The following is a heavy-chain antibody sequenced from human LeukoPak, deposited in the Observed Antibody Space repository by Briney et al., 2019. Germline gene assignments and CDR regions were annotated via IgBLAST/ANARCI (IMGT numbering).Heavy chain of an antibody. D-gene: IGHD6-6*01. V-gene: IGHV4-31*03. CDR1: GGSISNGGFY. CDR3: ARARFLSSSIDI. Sequence: PSEILSLTCSVSGGSISNGGFYWSWIRQLPGKDLEWIGYIYYTGSTRYNPSLKSRVTISLDRSNTQYSLKLKSVTAADTAVYYCARARFLSSSIDIWGQGTLVTVSS. CDR2: IYYTGST. J-gene: IGHJ3*02.